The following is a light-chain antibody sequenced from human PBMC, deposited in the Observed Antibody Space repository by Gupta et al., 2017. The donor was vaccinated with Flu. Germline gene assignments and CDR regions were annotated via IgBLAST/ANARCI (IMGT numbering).Light chain of an antibody. Sequence: QSALTQPASVSGSPGQSITISCTGTSSDVGGYNYVSWYQQHPGKAPQLMLYEVSNRPSGVSNRFSGSKSGNTASLTISGLQAEDEADYYCSSYTSSSTPYVFGTGTKVTVL. V-gene: IGLV2-14*01. J-gene: IGLJ1*01. CDR2: EVS. CDR1: SSDVGGYNY. CDR3: SSYTSSSTPYV.